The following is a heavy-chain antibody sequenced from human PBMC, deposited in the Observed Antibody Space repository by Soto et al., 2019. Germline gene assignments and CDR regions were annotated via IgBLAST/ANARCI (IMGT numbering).Heavy chain of an antibody. CDR1: GGTSTRYA. CDR2: IVPMFGTS. Sequence: QERLVQSGAEVRKPGSSVKGSCKVTGGTSTRYAINWVRQAPGQGLEWMGGIVPMFGTSKYAQKFQGRVTITADTSTNIAYMELRSLRSEDTAVYYCNRGSEYDFWSGYLWGQGTLVSDSS. D-gene: IGHD3-3*01. CDR3: NRGSEYDFWSGYL. J-gene: IGHJ4*02. V-gene: IGHV1-69*06.